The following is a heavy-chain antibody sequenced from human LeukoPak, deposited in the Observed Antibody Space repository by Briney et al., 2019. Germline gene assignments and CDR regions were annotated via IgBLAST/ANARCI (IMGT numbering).Heavy chain of an antibody. V-gene: IGHV1-58*01. CDR3: ASDPPYTSSSAW. J-gene: IGHJ4*02. CDR2: ILVGSGNT. CDR1: GFTFTSTA. D-gene: IGHD2-2*01. Sequence: SVTVSCKASGFTFTSTAVQWVRQARGQRLEWIGWILVGSGNTNYAQMFQERVTLTWDVSASTAYMVLSSLRSEDTAIYYCASDPPYTSSSAWWGQGTLVAVSS.